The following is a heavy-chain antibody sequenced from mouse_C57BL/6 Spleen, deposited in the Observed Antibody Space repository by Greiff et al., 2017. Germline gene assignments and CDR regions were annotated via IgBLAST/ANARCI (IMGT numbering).Heavy chain of an antibody. CDR2: ISDGGSYT. CDR1: GFTFSSYA. Sequence: EVQVVESGGGLVKPGGSLKLSCAASGFTFSSYAMSWVRQTPEKRLEWVATISDGGSYTYYPDNVKGRFTISRDNAKNNLYLQMSHLKSEDTAMYYCARGGITTVFDYWGQGTTLTVSS. V-gene: IGHV5-4*01. D-gene: IGHD1-1*01. CDR3: ARGGITTVFDY. J-gene: IGHJ2*01.